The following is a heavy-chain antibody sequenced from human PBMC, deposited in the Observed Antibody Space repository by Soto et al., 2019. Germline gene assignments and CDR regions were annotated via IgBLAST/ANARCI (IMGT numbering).Heavy chain of an antibody. Sequence: SETLSLTCTVSGGSISSYYWSWIRQPPGKGLEWIGYIYYSGSTNYNPSLKSRVTISVDTSKNQFSLKLSSVTAADTAVYYCASSMGHHHYYYGMDVWGQGTTVTVSS. D-gene: IGHD3-10*01. CDR2: IYYSGST. J-gene: IGHJ6*02. V-gene: IGHV4-59*01. CDR3: ASSMGHHHYYYGMDV. CDR1: GGSISSYY.